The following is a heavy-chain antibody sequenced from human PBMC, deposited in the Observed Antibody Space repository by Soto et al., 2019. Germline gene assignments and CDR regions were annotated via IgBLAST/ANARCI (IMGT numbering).Heavy chain of an antibody. D-gene: IGHD6-6*01. V-gene: IGHV3-11*01. CDR1: GFTFSDYY. Sequence: GGSLRLSCAASGFTFSDYYMSWIRQAPGKGLEWVSYIGPSGSTISYAGSAKGRFTISRDNAKTSLYLQMTSLRPEDTAVYYCARRSSADSWRQGTLVTVSS. CDR3: ARRSSADS. CDR2: IGPSGSTI. J-gene: IGHJ5*01.